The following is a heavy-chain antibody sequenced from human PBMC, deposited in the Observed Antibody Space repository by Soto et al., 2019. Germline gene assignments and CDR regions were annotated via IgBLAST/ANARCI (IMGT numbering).Heavy chain of an antibody. CDR2: MYKTGST. CDR1: GGSISGYY. V-gene: IGHV4-59*01. D-gene: IGHD2-21*02. CDR3: ARDLWGYCGTDCYPLDV. J-gene: IGHJ6*02. Sequence: PSATLSLTCTVSGGSISGYYWSWIRQPPGMGLEWIGYMYKTGSTVYNPSFKSRVTISVDTSKNQFSLKLNSVTAADTAVYYCARDLWGYCGTDCYPLDVWGQGTTVTVSS.